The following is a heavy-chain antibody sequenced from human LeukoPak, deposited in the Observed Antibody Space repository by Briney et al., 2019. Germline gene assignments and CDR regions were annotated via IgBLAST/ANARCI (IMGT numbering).Heavy chain of an antibody. Sequence: ASVKVSCKASGGTFSSYAISWLRQAPGQGLEWMGGIIPIFGTANYAQKFQGRVTITTDESTSTSYMELSSLRSEDTAVYYCARDKVDCSSGSCYSLGFGYWGQGTLVTVSS. J-gene: IGHJ4*02. D-gene: IGHD2-15*01. V-gene: IGHV1-69*05. CDR3: ARDKVDCSSGSCYSLGFGY. CDR2: IIPIFGTA. CDR1: GGTFSSYA.